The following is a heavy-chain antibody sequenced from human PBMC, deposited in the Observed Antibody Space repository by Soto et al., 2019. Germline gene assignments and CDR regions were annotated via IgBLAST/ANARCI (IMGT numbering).Heavy chain of an antibody. Sequence: QVQLQESGPGLVKPSETLSLTCTVSGGSLTSFYWSWIRQPPGKGLEWIGYIYSSGNTNYNPSIKRRVTISLDASKNQFSLKVNSVTAADTAVYYCARAYFDGRGYQIDFWGQGTLVTVSS. CDR3: ARAYFDGRGYQIDF. J-gene: IGHJ4*02. CDR1: GGSLTSFY. V-gene: IGHV4-59*01. D-gene: IGHD3-22*01. CDR2: IYSSGNT.